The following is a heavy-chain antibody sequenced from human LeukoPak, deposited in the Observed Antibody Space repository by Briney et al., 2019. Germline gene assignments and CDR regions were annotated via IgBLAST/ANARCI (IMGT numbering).Heavy chain of an antibody. J-gene: IGHJ4*02. CDR3: AKRPIVVVSPWGD. D-gene: IGHD2-2*01. Sequence: GRSLRLSCAASGFTFSSYAMSWVRQAPGKGLEWVSAISGSGGSTYYADSVKGRFTISRDNSKNTLYLQMNSLRAEDTAVYYCAKRPIVVVSPWGDWGQGTLVTVSS. CDR1: GFTFSSYA. CDR2: ISGSGGST. V-gene: IGHV3-23*01.